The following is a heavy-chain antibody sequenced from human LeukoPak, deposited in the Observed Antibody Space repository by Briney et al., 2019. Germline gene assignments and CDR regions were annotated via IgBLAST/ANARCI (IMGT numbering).Heavy chain of an antibody. CDR1: SGSFSGYY. CDR2: INHSGST. D-gene: IGHD6-6*01. V-gene: IGHV4-34*01. Sequence: SEALALTFAGYSGSFSGYYWGWIRQPPGKGLEWIGEINHSGSTNYNPSLKSRVTISVDTSKNQFSLKLSSVTAADTAVYYCARSSRSSSWFDPWGQGTLVTVSS. CDR3: ARSSRSSSWFDP. J-gene: IGHJ5*02.